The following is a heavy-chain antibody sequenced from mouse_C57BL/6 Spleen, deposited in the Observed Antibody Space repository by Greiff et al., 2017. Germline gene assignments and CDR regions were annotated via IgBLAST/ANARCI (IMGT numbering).Heavy chain of an antibody. V-gene: IGHV3-6*01. Sequence: EVKLQESGPGLVKPSQSLSLTCSATGYSFTSGYYWNWIRQFPGNKLEWMGYISYDGSNNYNPSLKNRISITLYTSKNQFFLKLNSVTTEDTATYYCAREGTGTGDFDVWGTGTTVTVSS. CDR1: GYSFTSGYY. CDR3: AREGTGTGDFDV. CDR2: ISYDGSN. J-gene: IGHJ1*03. D-gene: IGHD4-1*01.